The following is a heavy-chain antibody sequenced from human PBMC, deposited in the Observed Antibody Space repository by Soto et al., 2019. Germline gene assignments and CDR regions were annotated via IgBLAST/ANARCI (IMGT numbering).Heavy chain of an antibody. Sequence: SETLSLTCAVYGGSFSAYYWSWVRQPPGRGLEWIGEIIHSESTKYNPSLKSRVTISVDTSKNQFSLKLSSVTAADTAVYYCARQRPTDGRWEFANYYGMDVWGQGTPVTVSS. CDR3: ARQRPTDGRWEFANYYGMDV. CDR2: IIHSEST. V-gene: IGHV4-34*12. J-gene: IGHJ6*02. D-gene: IGHD1-26*01. CDR1: GGSFSAYY.